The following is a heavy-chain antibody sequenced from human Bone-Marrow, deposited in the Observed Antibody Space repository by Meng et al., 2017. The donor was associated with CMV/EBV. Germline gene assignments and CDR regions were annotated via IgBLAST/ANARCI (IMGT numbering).Heavy chain of an antibody. J-gene: IGHJ4*02. CDR2: IYYSGST. CDR1: GGSISSYY. D-gene: IGHD2-2*01. V-gene: IGHV4-59*12. CDR3: ASSNYQLLYYDY. Sequence: SETLSLTCTVSGGSISSYYWSWIRQPPGKGLEWIGSIYYSGSTYYNPSLKSRVTISVDTSKNQFSLKLSSVTAADTAVHYCASSNYQLLYYDYWGQGTLVTVSS.